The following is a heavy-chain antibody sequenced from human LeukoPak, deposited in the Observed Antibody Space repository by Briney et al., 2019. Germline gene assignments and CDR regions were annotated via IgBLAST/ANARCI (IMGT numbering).Heavy chain of an antibody. V-gene: IGHV3-30*03. CDR3: ARSYDGYTDS. CDR2: ISYDGSNK. CDR1: GFTFSSYG. Sequence: GGSLRLSCAASGFTFSSYGMHWVRQAPGKGLEWVAVISYDGSNKYYADSVKGRFTISRDNSKNTLYLQMNSLRAEDTAVYYCARSYDGYTDSWGQGTLVTVSS. D-gene: IGHD5-24*01. J-gene: IGHJ4*02.